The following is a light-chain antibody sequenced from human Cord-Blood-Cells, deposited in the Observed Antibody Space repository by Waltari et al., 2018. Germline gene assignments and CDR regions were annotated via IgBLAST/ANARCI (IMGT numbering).Light chain of an antibody. CDR1: SLRSYY. CDR3: NARDSSGNHVV. Sequence: SSELTQDPAVSVALGQPVRITCQGDSLRSYYASGYQQKPGQAPVLVIYGKNHLPSGSHDRFSGSSSGNTASLTFTGAQAEDEADYYCNARDSSGNHVVFGGGTKLTVL. J-gene: IGLJ2*01. CDR2: GKN. V-gene: IGLV3-19*01.